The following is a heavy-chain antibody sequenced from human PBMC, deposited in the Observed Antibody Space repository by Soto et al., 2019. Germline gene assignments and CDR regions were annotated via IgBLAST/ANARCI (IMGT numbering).Heavy chain of an antibody. D-gene: IGHD6-13*01. CDR3: ARAGPQLEPYALDV. V-gene: IGHV3-33*01. CDR2: IWYDGSNK. Sequence: QVQLVESGGGVVQPGTSLRLSCTTSGFTFSNHAMHWVRQAPGKGLEWVAQIWYDGSNKYYADSVKGRFTISRDNSRNMVYVQMNSLRVEDTAVYYCARAGPQLEPYALDVWGQGTSVTVSS. J-gene: IGHJ6*02. CDR1: GFTFSNHA.